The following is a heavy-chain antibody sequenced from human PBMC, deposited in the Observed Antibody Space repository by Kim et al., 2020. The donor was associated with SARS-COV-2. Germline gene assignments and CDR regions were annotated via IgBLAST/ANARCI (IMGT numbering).Heavy chain of an antibody. D-gene: IGHD5-12*01. CDR3: ASSYSGYVLNYFDY. Sequence: ADSVKGRFTISRDNAKNSLYLQMNSLRAEDTDVYYCASSYSGYVLNYFDYWGQGTLVTVSS. J-gene: IGHJ4*02. V-gene: IGHV3-21*01.